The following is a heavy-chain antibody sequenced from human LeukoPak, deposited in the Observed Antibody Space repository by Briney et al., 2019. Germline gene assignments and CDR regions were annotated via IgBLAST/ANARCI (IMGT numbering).Heavy chain of an antibody. Sequence: SETLSLTCAVYGGSFSGYYWSWIRQPPGKGLEWIGEINHSGSTNYNPSLKSRVTISVDTSKNQFSLKLSSVTAADTAVYYCARGRRLNYYDSSGYLRFDYWGQGTLVTVSS. CDR3: ARGRRLNYYDSSGYLRFDY. J-gene: IGHJ4*02. CDR1: GGSFSGYY. CDR2: INHSGST. V-gene: IGHV4-34*01. D-gene: IGHD3-22*01.